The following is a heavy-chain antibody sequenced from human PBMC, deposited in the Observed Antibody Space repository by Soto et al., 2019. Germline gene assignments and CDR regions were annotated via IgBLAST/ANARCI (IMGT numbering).Heavy chain of an antibody. J-gene: IGHJ6*02. V-gene: IGHV4-31*03. CDR2: IYYSGST. CDR1: GGSISSGSYY. Sequence: PSETLSLTCTVSGGSISSGSYYWSWIRQHPGKGLEWIGYIYYSGSTYYNPSLKSRVTISVDTSKNQFSLKLSSVTAADTAVYYCARDPGEGMDVWGQGTTVTVSS. CDR3: ARDPGEGMDV.